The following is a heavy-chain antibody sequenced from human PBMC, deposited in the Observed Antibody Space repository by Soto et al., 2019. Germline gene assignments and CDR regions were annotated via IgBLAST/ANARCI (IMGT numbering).Heavy chain of an antibody. V-gene: IGHV1-46*01. CDR1: GYTFTSYY. CDR3: ARDSDTYYDFWSGYGRWFDP. Sequence: ASVKVSCKASGYTFTSYYMHWVRQAPGQGLEWMGIINPSGGSTSYAQKFQGRVTMTRDTSTSTVYMELSSLRSEDTAVYYCARDSDTYYDFWSGYGRWFDPWGQGNLVTVSS. J-gene: IGHJ5*02. D-gene: IGHD3-3*01. CDR2: INPSGGST.